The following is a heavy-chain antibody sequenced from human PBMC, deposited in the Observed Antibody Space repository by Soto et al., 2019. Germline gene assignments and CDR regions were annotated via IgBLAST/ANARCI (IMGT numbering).Heavy chain of an antibody. CDR3: AKDGMVRGNYYYYGMDV. Sequence: GGSLRLSCAASGFTFSSYAMSWVRQAPGKGLEWVSAISGSGGSTYYADSVKGRFTISRDNSKNTLYLQMNSLRAEDTAVYYCAKDGMVRGNYYYYGMDVWGQGTTVTVSS. V-gene: IGHV3-23*01. D-gene: IGHD3-10*01. CDR2: ISGSGGST. CDR1: GFTFSSYA. J-gene: IGHJ6*02.